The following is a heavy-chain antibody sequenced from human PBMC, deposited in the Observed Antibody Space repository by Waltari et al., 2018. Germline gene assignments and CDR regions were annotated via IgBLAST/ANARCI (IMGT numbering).Heavy chain of an antibody. V-gene: IGHV3-48*02. Sequence: GSLRLSCAASGFTFSHSSMNWVRQAPGKGLEWISHISSSGTATFYADSVKGRFTISRDNAKNSLALQMNSLRDEDTAVYYCAALAARRSFDSWGQGTLVIGSS. CDR1: GFTFSHSS. J-gene: IGHJ4*02. D-gene: IGHD6-6*01. CDR3: AALAARRSFDS. CDR2: ISSSGTAT.